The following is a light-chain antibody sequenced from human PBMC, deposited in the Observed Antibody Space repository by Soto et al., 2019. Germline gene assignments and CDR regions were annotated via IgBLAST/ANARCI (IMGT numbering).Light chain of an antibody. Sequence: DIQMTQSPSTLSASVGDRVTITCRASQSISSWLAWYQQKPGKAPKLLIYDASSLESGVPSRFSGSGSGTEFTLTISSLQPDDFATYHSPQYNSYLYTFGQRTQVDSK. CDR2: DAS. J-gene: IGKJ2*01. CDR1: QSISSW. V-gene: IGKV1-5*01. CDR3: PQYNSYLYT.